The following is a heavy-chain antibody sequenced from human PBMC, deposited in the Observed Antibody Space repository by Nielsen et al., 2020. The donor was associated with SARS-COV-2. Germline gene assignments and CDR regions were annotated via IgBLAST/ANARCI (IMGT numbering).Heavy chain of an antibody. D-gene: IGHD3-16*02. CDR2: ISGNSYYI. CDR1: GFTFNRFS. CDR3: ARDFHFRGELTSWYFDL. V-gene: IGHV3-21*04. Sequence: GGSLRLSCAASGFTFNRFSMNWVRQAPGKGLEWVSSISGNSYYIYYSDSVRGRFTISRDNAKNSLYLQMNSLRAGDTAVYYCARDFHFRGELTSWYFDLWGHGALVTVSS. J-gene: IGHJ2*01.